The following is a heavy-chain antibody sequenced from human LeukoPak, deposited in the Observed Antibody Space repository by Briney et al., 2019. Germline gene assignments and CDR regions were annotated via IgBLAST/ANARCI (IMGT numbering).Heavy chain of an antibody. CDR1: GFTLSTYV. CDR2: IWYDGSNE. J-gene: IGHJ4*02. D-gene: IGHD3-16*01. Sequence: PGGSLRLSCAASGFTLSTYVMHWVRQAPGKGLEWVAVIWYDGSNENYADSVKGRFTISRDNSKNTLYLQMNSLRAEDTAVYYCARDGGGVYFDYWGQGTLVTVSS. CDR3: ARDGGGVYFDY. V-gene: IGHV3-33*01.